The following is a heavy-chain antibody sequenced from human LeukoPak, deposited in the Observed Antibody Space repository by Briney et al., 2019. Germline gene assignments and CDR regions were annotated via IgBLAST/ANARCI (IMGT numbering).Heavy chain of an antibody. J-gene: IGHJ5*02. Sequence: QAGGSLRLSCAASGISFSTHAMTWVRQAPGKGLEWVSGISGSGGTTNYADSVKGRFTISRDNSKNRVYLQMNSLRAEDTAVYYCAKDENHFWSGYYSNYFDPWGQGTLVTVSS. V-gene: IGHV3-23*01. CDR1: GISFSTHA. CDR2: ISGSGGTT. CDR3: AKDENHFWSGYYSNYFDP. D-gene: IGHD3-3*02.